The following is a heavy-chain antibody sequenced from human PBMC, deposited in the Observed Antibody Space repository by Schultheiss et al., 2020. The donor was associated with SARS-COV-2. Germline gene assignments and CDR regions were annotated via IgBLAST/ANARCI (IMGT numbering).Heavy chain of an antibody. V-gene: IGHV3-23*03. CDR2: IYSGGST. D-gene: IGHD6-13*01. CDR1: GFTFSSYA. CDR3: ARFRQQPFYYMDV. Sequence: GESLKISCAASGFTFSSYAMSWVRQAPGKGLEWVSVIYSGGSTYYADSVTGRFTISRDNSQNMIYLQINSLRVEDTAVYYCARFRQQPFYYMDVWAKGTTVTVSS. J-gene: IGHJ6*03.